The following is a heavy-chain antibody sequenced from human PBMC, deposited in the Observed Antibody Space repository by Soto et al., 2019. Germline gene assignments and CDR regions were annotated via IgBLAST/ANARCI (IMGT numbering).Heavy chain of an antibody. CDR1: GYTFTTYD. J-gene: IGHJ6*03. Sequence: QVQLVQSGPEVKKPGASVRVSCKASGYTFTTYDVNWVRQATGQGLEWMGWMNPNSGDTGYTQKFQGRVTMTRNTSISTAYMELSSLKSEDTAVYYCARGLRFRGVPPLYYYYPMDVWGKGTTVTVSS. V-gene: IGHV1-8*01. CDR3: ARGLRFRGVPPLYYYYPMDV. D-gene: IGHD3-10*01. CDR2: MNPNSGDT.